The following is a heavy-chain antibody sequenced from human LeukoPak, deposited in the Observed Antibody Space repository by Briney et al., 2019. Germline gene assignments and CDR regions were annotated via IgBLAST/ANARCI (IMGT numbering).Heavy chain of an antibody. CDR1: VYTFTGYY. V-gene: IGHV1-2*04. D-gene: IGHD2-15*01. Sequence: ASVKVSCKPSVYTFTGYYMHWGRPAPGQGLEWMGWINPNSGGTNYAQKFQGWVTMTRDTSISTAYMELSRLRSDDTAVYYCARGDCSGGSCYRNWFDPWGQGTLVTVSS. J-gene: IGHJ5*02. CDR2: INPNSGGT. CDR3: ARGDCSGGSCYRNWFDP.